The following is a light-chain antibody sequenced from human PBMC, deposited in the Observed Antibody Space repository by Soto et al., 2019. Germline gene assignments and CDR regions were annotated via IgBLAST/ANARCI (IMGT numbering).Light chain of an antibody. V-gene: IGKV1-27*01. CDR3: QNYNSGPRT. CDR1: QGISNY. CDR2: AAS. J-gene: IGKJ1*01. Sequence: DIQMTQSPSTLSASVGDRVTITCRASQGISNYLAWYQQKPGKVPKLLIYAASTLQSGVPSRFSGSGSGTDFTLTISSLQPDDVSSYYCQNYNSGPRTFGQGTKVEIK.